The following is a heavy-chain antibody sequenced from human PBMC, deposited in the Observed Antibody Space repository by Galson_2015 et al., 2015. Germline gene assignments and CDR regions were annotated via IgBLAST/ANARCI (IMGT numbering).Heavy chain of an antibody. CDR1: GFTFSGSA. CDR3: TQYYDSSGYYAPAFDY. V-gene: IGHV3-73*01. CDR2: IRSKANSYAT. Sequence: SLRLSCAASGFTFSGSAMHWVRQAPGKGLEWVGRIRSKANSYATAYAASVKGRFTISRDDSKNTAYLQMNSLKTEDTAVYYCTQYYDSSGYYAPAFDYWGQGTLVTVSS. J-gene: IGHJ4*02. D-gene: IGHD3-22*01.